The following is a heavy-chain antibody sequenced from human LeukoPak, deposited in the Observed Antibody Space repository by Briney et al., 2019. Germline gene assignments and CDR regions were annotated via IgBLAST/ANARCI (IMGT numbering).Heavy chain of an antibody. Sequence: ASVKVSCKSSGYIFTDHFIHWVRQAPGQGLEWMGWINPKSGGTNNAQKFQGRVTMTGDTSIRTAYMELRRLRSDDTAVYYCARSYGSGRREVFDIWGQGTRVTVSS. V-gene: IGHV1-2*02. D-gene: IGHD3-10*01. CDR1: GYIFTDHF. CDR3: ARSYGSGRREVFDI. CDR2: INPKSGGT. J-gene: IGHJ3*02.